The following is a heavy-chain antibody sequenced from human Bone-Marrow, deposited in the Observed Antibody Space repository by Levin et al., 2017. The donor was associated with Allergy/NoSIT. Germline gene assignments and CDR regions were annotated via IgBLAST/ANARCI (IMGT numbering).Heavy chain of an antibody. Sequence: KTSGPTLVKPTQTLALTCTFSGFSLTTAGVGVAWIRQPPGKALEWLALIYWDDEKRYSPTLRSRLTITKDTSKNQVVLTMTNVGPVDTATYYCAHNYNGRNEVHFAYWGQGTLVTVSS. CDR3: AHNYNGRNEVHFAY. J-gene: IGHJ4*02. CDR2: IYWDDEK. CDR1: GFSLTTAGVG. D-gene: IGHD4-23*01. V-gene: IGHV2-5*02.